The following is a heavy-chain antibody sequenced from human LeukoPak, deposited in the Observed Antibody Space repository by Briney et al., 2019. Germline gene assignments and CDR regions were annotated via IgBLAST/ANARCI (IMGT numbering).Heavy chain of an antibody. V-gene: IGHV3-48*03. D-gene: IGHD1-26*01. CDR2: ISSSGSTI. CDR1: GFTFSSYE. J-gene: IGHJ3*02. Sequence: GGSLRLSCAASGFTFSSYEMNWVRQAPGKGLEWVSYISSSGSTIYYVDSVKARFTISRDNSKNTLYLQMNNLRAEDTAVYYCARDGGGAYSLAFDIWGQGTLVTVSS. CDR3: ARDGGGAYSLAFDI.